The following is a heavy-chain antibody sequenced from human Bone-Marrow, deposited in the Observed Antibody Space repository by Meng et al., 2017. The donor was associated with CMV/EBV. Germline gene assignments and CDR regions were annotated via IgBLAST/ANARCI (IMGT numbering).Heavy chain of an antibody. CDR3: ARSCSSTSCYAAFDI. J-gene: IGHJ3*02. CDR1: GFTFSSYS. D-gene: IGHD2-2*01. V-gene: IGHV3-21*04. CDR2: ISSSSSYI. Sequence: GGSLRLSCAASGFTFSSYSMNWVRQAPGKGLEWVSSISSSSSYIYYADSVKGRFTISRDNAKNSLYLQMNSLRAEDTAVYYCARSCSSTSCYAAFDIWGQGTIVTVSS.